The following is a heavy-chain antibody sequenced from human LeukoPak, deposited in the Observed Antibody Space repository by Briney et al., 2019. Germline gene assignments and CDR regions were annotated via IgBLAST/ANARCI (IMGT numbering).Heavy chain of an antibody. CDR3: ARAVPAAGGAFDI. J-gene: IGHJ3*02. CDR2: IIPILGIA. CDR1: GGTFSSYA. D-gene: IGHD2-2*01. V-gene: IGHV1-69*04. Sequence: ASVKVSCKASGGTFSSYAISWVRQAPGQGLEWMGRIIPILGIANYAQKFQGRVTITADKSTSTAYMELSSLRSEDTAVYYCARAVPAAGGAFDIWGQGTMVTVSS.